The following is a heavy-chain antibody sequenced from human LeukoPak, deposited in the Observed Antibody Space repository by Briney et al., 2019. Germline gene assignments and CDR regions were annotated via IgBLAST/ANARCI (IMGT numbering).Heavy chain of an antibody. CDR1: GYTFSGNW. CDR3: LSGYNLNY. V-gene: IGHV1-2*02. J-gene: IGHJ4*02. D-gene: IGHD5-12*01. Sequence: GASVRVSCVDLGYTFSGNWMCAGCQAPGQGLEWMGWINPNSGDTNYGQKFKGRVTMTKNTSIRTAYMEQSRLRSDDTAVYCGLSGYNLNYWGQGTLVTVSS. CDR2: INPNSGDT.